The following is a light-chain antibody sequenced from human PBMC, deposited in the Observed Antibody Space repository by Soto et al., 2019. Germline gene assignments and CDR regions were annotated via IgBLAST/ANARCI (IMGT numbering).Light chain of an antibody. J-gene: IGLJ2*01. V-gene: IGLV2-14*03. CDR2: DVT. CDR1: SSDVGAYNV. CDR3: SSYTTSNTLV. Sequence: QSALTQPASVSGSPGQSITISCTGTSSDVGAYNVVSWYQQHPGKAPKLMIYDVTNRPSGVSSRFSGSKSGNTASLAISGLQAEDEADYYCSSYTTSNTLVFGGGTKVTVL.